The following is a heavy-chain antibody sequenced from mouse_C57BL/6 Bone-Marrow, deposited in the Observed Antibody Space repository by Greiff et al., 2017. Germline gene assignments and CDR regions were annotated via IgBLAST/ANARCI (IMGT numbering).Heavy chain of an antibody. V-gene: IGHV5-6*01. J-gene: IGHJ2*01. CDR1: GFTFRSYG. CDR3: ARHGNYFDY. CDR2: ISSGGSYT. Sequence: EVKVVESGGDLVKPGGSLKLSCAASGFTFRSYGMSWVRQTPDKRLEWVATISSGGSYTYYPDSVKGRYTISRDNAKNTLYLQMSSLKSEDTAMYYGARHGNYFDYWGQGTTLTVSS.